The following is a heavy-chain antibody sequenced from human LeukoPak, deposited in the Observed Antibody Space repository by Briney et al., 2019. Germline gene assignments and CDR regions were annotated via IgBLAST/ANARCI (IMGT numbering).Heavy chain of an antibody. J-gene: IGHJ4*02. CDR1: GGSISSYY. CDR3: ARDRSLGPFDY. V-gene: IGHV4-59*12. D-gene: IGHD6-13*01. Sequence: SETLSLTCTVSGGSISSYYWNWIRQPPGKGLEWIGKIDQSGSTIYNSSLKSRATMSVDTSKNQFSLKLGSVTAADTAVYYCARDRSLGPFDYWGQGTLVTVSS. CDR2: IDQSGST.